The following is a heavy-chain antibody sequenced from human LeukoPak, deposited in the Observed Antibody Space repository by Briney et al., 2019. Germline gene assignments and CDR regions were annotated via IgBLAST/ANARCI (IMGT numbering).Heavy chain of an antibody. D-gene: IGHD3-16*01. V-gene: IGHV3-15*01. Sequence: PGGSLRLSCAASGFTFSNAWMSWVRQAPGKGLEWVGRIKSKADGGTTDYATPVKGRFTISRDDSKTTLYLQMNSLKTEDTAVYYCTITGGDYGGLWGQGTLVTVSS. CDR3: TITGGDYGGL. CDR1: GFTFSNAW. J-gene: IGHJ1*01. CDR2: IKSKADGGTT.